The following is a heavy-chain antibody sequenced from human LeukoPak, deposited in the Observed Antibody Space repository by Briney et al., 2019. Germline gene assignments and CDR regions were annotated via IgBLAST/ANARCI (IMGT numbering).Heavy chain of an antibody. D-gene: IGHD3-10*01. CDR3: ARTQNYYGSVDY. CDR2: MNPNSGNT. J-gene: IGHJ4*02. Sequence: ASVKVSCKASGYTFTSYDINWVRQATGQGLEWMGWMNPNSGNTGYAQKFQGRVTITRNTSISTAYMELSSLRSEDTAVYYCARTQNYYGSVDYWGQGTLVTVSS. V-gene: IGHV1-8*03. CDR1: GYTFTSYD.